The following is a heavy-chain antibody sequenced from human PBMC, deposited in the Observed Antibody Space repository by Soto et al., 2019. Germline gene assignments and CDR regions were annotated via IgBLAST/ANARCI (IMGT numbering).Heavy chain of an antibody. CDR2: ISSNGGST. Sequence: GGSLRLSCSASGFTFSSYAMHWVRQAPGKGLEYVSAISSNGGSTYYADSVKGRFTISRDNSKNTLYLQMSSLRAEDTAVYYCVKDVVEMATIFGFYKYYYYGMDVWGQGTTVTVSS. CDR3: VKDVVEMATIFGFYKYYYYGMDV. CDR1: GFTFSSYA. J-gene: IGHJ6*02. V-gene: IGHV3-64D*08. D-gene: IGHD3-3*01.